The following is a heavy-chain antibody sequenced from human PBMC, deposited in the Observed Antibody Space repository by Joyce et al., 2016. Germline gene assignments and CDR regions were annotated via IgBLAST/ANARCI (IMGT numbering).Heavy chain of an antibody. J-gene: IGHJ4*02. V-gene: IGHV4-39*07. Sequence: QLQLQESGPGLVKPSETLTLTCTVSRGSISGSSYYWGWIRQPPGKGLEWIGSIFYSGRTYYNPSLKSRVTISISTSRNQFYLRLSSVTAADTAVYYCARDGWDYTNYRLVDYFDYWGQGTLVAVSS. CDR2: IFYSGRT. CDR3: ARDGWDYTNYRLVDYFDY. D-gene: IGHD4-11*01. CDR1: RGSISGSSYY.